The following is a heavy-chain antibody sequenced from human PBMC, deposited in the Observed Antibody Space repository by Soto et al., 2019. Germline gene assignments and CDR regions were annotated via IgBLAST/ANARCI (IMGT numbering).Heavy chain of an antibody. CDR2: IYPGDSDT. CDR1: GYSFTSYW. CDR3: ARLPSSSSWSDAFDI. D-gene: IGHD6-13*01. Sequence: PGESLKISCKGSGYSFTSYWIGWVRQMPGKGLEWMGIIYPGDSDTRYSPSFQGQVTIPADKSISTAYLQRSSLKASDTAMYYCARLPSSSSWSDAFDIWGQGTMVTVSS. V-gene: IGHV5-51*01. J-gene: IGHJ3*02.